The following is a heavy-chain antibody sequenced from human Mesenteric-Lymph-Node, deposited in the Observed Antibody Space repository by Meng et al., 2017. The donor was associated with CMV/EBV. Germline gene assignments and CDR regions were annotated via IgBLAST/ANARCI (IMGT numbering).Heavy chain of an antibody. CDR1: GYTFTSYD. D-gene: IGHD3-3*01. J-gene: IGHJ5*02. CDR2: MNPNSGNT. V-gene: IGHV1-8*01. CDR3: LRFLAHGGGFDP. Sequence: ASVKVSCKASGYTFTSYDINWVRQATGQGLEWMGWMNPNSGNTGYAQKFQGRVTMTRNTSISTAYMELSSLRSEDTAVYYCLRFLAHGGGFDPWGQGTLVTVS.